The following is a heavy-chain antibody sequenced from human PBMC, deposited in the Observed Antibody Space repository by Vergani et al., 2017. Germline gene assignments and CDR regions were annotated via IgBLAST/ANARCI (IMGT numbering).Heavy chain of an antibody. J-gene: IGHJ5*02. CDR3: ARRQYADWFDP. CDR2: ISYDGSNK. CDR1: GFTFSSYA. V-gene: IGHV3-30*01. D-gene: IGHD5-24*01. Sequence: QVQLVESGGGVVQPGRSLRLSCAASGFTFSSYAMHWVRQAPGKGLEWVAVISYDGSNKYYADSVKGRFTISRDNSKNTLYLQMNSLRAEDTAVYYCARRQYADWFDPWGQGTLVTVSS.